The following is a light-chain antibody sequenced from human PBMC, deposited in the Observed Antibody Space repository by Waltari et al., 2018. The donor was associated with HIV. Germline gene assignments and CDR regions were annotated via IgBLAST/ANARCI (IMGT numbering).Light chain of an antibody. CDR3: QQYYTTLYS. Sequence: DIVMTQSPDALAVSLGERATINCKSSQSVLNKSNNKNYLAWYQQKPGQPPKLLIYWASTRDSGVPDRFRGSGSGTDFTLTISSPQAEDVAVYYCQQYYTTLYSFGQGTKLEIK. CDR2: WAS. J-gene: IGKJ2*03. CDR1: QSVLNKSNNKNY. V-gene: IGKV4-1*01.